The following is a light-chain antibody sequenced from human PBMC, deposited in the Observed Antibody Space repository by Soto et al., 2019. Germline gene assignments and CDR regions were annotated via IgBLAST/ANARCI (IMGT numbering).Light chain of an antibody. CDR2: DAS. Sequence: DIQMTQSPSTLSASVGDRVTITCRASQSISNWLAWYQQKPGKAPKLLIYDASNLESGVPSRFSGSGSGTEFTLTISSLQADDFATYYCQQYNSYSMYTFGQGTKLEIK. J-gene: IGKJ2*01. V-gene: IGKV1-5*01. CDR3: QQYNSYSMYT. CDR1: QSISNW.